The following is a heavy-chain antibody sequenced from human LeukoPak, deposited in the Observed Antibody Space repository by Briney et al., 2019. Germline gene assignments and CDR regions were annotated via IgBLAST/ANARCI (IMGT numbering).Heavy chain of an antibody. CDR1: GDSISSYY. CDR2: ISYSGST. CDR3: ARHVSARTFRGWSHAFDI. J-gene: IGHJ3*02. D-gene: IGHD3-10*01. V-gene: IGHV4-59*08. Sequence: SETLSLTCTVSGDSISSYYWNWIRQPPGKGLEWIGYISYSGSTNYNPSLKSRVTISVDTSKNQFSLKLSSVTAADTAVYYCARHVSARTFRGWSHAFDIWGQGTMVTVSS.